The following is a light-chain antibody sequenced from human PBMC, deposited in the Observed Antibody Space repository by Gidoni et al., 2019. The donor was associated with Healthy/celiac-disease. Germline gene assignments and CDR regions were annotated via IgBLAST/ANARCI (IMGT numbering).Light chain of an antibody. Sequence: EIELTQSPATLALSPGERATLSCRASQSVSSYLDWYQQKPGQAPRLLIYDASNRASGIPARFSGSGSGTYFTLTISSLEPEDFAVYYCQQRSNWPPRGTFXGXTKVEIK. CDR3: QQRSNWPPRGT. J-gene: IGKJ4*01. CDR2: DAS. CDR1: QSVSSY. V-gene: IGKV3-11*01.